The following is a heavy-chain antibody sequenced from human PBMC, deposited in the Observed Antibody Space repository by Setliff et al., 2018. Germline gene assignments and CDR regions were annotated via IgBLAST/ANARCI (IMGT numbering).Heavy chain of an antibody. CDR2: IYTSWST. CDR1: GGSVSSDSHY. V-gene: IGHV4-61*09. J-gene: IGHJ6*03. D-gene: IGHD3-3*01. Sequence: SETLSLTCTVSGGSVSSDSHYWGWIRQPAVKGLEWIGHIYTSWSTNYNPSLKSRVTMSVDTTKNQFSLKLTSVTAADTAVYYCARVSGFLYVDVWGKGTTVTVSS. CDR3: ARVSGFLYVDV.